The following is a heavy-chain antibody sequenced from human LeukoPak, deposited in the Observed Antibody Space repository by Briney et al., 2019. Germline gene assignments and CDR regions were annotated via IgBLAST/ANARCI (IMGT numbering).Heavy chain of an antibody. D-gene: IGHD4-17*01. V-gene: IGHV3-23*01. CDR1: GFTFSSYA. Sequence: GGSLRPSCAASGFTFSSYAMNWVRQAPGKGLEWVSSISVSGGSTYYADSVKGRFTISRDNSKNTLYLQMNSLRAEDTAVYYCAKALYGDYVGDYWGQGTLVTVSS. CDR2: ISVSGGST. J-gene: IGHJ4*02. CDR3: AKALYGDYVGDY.